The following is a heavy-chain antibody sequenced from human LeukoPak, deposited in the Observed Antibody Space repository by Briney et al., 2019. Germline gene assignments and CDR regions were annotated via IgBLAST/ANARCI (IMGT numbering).Heavy chain of an antibody. CDR1: GYSFTSHW. J-gene: IGHJ4*02. CDR3: ARHPYQLLLSGGQLAGGFDY. Sequence: KHGESLKISCKGSGYSFTSHWIGWVRQMPGKGLEWMGIIYPGDSDTRYSPSFQGQVTISADKSISTAYLQWSSLKASDTAMYYCARHPYQLLLSGGQLAGGFDYWGQGTLVTVSS. D-gene: IGHD2-2*01. CDR2: IYPGDSDT. V-gene: IGHV5-51*01.